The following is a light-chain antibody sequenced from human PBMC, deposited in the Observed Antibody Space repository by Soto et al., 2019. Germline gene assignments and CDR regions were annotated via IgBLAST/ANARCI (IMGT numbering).Light chain of an antibody. J-gene: IGKJ5*01. Sequence: EIVFTQSPCALSLSPGERATLSCRASQSVSRYLAWYQQKPGQAPRLLIYGTSSRATGIPDRFSGSGSGTDFTLTISRLEPEDFAVFYCQQYGSSITFGQGTRLEIK. CDR1: QSVSRY. CDR2: GTS. V-gene: IGKV3-20*01. CDR3: QQYGSSIT.